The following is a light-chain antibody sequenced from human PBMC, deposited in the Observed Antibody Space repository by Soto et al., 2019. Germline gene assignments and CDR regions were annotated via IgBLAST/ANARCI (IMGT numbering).Light chain of an antibody. Sequence: EIVLTQSLASLSLYTGERATVSCRASQSVPRHLAWYQQRPGLPPRLLIYDASSRATGVPDRFSGSGSGTEFTLTISSLQSEDFAVYYCQQYNNWPFPFGHGTKVDIK. CDR3: QQYNNWPFP. J-gene: IGKJ3*01. CDR2: DAS. V-gene: IGKV3D-15*01. CDR1: QSVPRH.